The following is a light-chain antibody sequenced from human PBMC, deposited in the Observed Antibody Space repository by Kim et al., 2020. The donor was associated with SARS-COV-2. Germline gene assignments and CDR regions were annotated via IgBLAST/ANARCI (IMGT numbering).Light chain of an antibody. J-gene: IGKJ3*01. CDR3: QQSYSTPLT. V-gene: IGKV1-39*01. CDR1: QSISSY. CDR2: AAS. Sequence: DIQMTQSPSSLSASVGDRVTITCRASQSISSYLNWYQQKPGKVPKLLIYAASSLQSGVPSRFSGSGSGTDFTLTISSLQPGDFATYYCQQSYSTPLTFGPGTKVDIK.